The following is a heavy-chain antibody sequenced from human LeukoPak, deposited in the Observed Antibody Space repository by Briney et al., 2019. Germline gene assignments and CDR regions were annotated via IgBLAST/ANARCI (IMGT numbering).Heavy chain of an antibody. V-gene: IGHV3-7*05. CDR3: ARWIHVSETRFLDY. CDR2: INGDGTTI. CDR1: GFTFSGYW. J-gene: IGHJ4*02. D-gene: IGHD2-2*03. Sequence: GGSLRLSCEASGFTFSGYWMSWVRQAPGRGLEWVADINGDGTTIYYVDSVKGRFTMSRDNAKNSVSLQLNTLRGGDTAVYYCARWIHVSETRFLDYWGQGTLVTVSS.